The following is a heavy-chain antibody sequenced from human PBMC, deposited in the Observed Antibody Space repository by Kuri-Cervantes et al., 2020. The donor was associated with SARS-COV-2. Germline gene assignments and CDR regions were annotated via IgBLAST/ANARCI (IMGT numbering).Heavy chain of an antibody. D-gene: IGHD3-3*01. CDR3: AKTEEGQGFWSGDYYYYHYGMDV. J-gene: IGHJ6*02. V-gene: IGHV3-30-3*02. CDR2: ISYDGSNK. Sequence: GESLKISCAASGFTFSSYAMHWVRQAPGKGLEWVAVISYDGSNKYYADSVKGRFTISRDNSKNTLYLQMNSLRAEDTAVYFCAKTEEGQGFWSGDYYYYHYGMDVWGQGTTVTVSS. CDR1: GFTFSSYA.